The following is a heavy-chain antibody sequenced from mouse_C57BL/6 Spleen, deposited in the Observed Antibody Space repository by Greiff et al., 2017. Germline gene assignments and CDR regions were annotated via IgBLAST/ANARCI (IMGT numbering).Heavy chain of an antibody. Sequence: EVKVVESGGGLVKPGGSLKLSCAASGFTFSDYGMHWVRQAPEKGLEWVAYISSGSSTIYYADTVKGRFTISRDNAKNTLFLQMTSLRSEDTAMYYCASPFDVWGTGTTVTVSS. CDR1: GFTFSDYG. V-gene: IGHV5-17*01. CDR3: ASPFDV. J-gene: IGHJ1*03. CDR2: ISSGSSTI.